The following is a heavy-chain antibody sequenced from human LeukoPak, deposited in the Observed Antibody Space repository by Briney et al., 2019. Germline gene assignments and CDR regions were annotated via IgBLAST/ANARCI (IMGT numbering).Heavy chain of an antibody. V-gene: IGHV5-51*01. Sequence: SQNSSYTGSEYSFTSYWIGVVRQMPGKGLGWGGIIYPSDSYTRYSPSFQGQVTISADKSISTAYLQWSSLKASDTAMYYCARHVYCSGGSCRALFDYWGQGTLVTVSS. J-gene: IGHJ4*02. CDR3: ARHVYCSGGSCRALFDY. CDR2: IYPSDSYT. D-gene: IGHD2-15*01. CDR1: EYSFTSYW.